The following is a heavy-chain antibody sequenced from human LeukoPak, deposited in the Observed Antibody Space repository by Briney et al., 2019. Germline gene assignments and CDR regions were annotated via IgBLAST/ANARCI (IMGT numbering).Heavy chain of an antibody. J-gene: IGHJ5*02. V-gene: IGHV4-59*12. D-gene: IGHD3-10*01. Sequence: SETLSLTCTVSGGSISSYYWSWIRQPPGKGLEWIGYIYYSGSTNYNPSLKSRVTISVDKSKNQFSLKLSSVTAADTAVYCCASVPYYYGSGSYPPWGQGTLVTVSS. CDR3: ASVPYYYGSGSYPP. CDR1: GGSISSYY. CDR2: IYYSGST.